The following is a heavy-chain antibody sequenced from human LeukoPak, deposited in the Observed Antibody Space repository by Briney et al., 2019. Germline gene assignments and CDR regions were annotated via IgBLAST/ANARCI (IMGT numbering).Heavy chain of an antibody. CDR1: GGTFSSYA. CDR3: ARRGDGYNQYYFDY. D-gene: IGHD5-24*01. Sequence: GASVKVSCKASGGTFSSYAISWVRQAPGQGLEWMGGIIPIFGTANYAQKFQGRVTITTDESTSTAYMKLSSLRSEDTAVYYCARRGDGYNQYYFDYWGQGTLVTVSS. V-gene: IGHV1-69*05. J-gene: IGHJ4*02. CDR2: IIPIFGTA.